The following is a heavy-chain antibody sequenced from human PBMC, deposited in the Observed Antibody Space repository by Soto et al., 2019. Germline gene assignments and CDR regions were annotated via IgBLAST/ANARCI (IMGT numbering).Heavy chain of an antibody. D-gene: IGHD3-16*01. CDR3: AMVDVYVTPSPQDV. CDR2: INAYNGNT. CDR1: GYSLTRKC. Sequence: ASVKVSCKASGYSLTRKCIGWARQAPGQGLEWMGWINAYNGNTNYAQNLQGRLTLTTDTSTTTAYMELRSLRSNDTAIYYCAMVDVYVTPSPQDVWGQGTTVTVSS. J-gene: IGHJ6*02. V-gene: IGHV1-18*01.